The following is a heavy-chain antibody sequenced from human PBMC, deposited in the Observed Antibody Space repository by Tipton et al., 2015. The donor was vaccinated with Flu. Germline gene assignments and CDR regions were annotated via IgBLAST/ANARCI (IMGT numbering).Heavy chain of an antibody. CDR1: GGSISSYY. CDR3: AGDILLLSWFGP. Sequence: TLSLTCTVSGGSISSYYWSWIRQPAGKGLEWIGRIYTSGSTNYNPSLKIRVTMSVDTSKNQFSLKLGTVTAADTAVYYCAGDILLLSWFGPWGQGTLVTVSS. V-gene: IGHV4-4*07. J-gene: IGHJ5*02. CDR2: IYTSGST. D-gene: IGHD2-21*01.